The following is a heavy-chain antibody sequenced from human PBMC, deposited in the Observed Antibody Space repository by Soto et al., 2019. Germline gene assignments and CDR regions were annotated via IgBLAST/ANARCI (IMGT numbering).Heavy chain of an antibody. CDR2: IRSKPYGEAT. Sequence: PGGSLRLSCAGSGFTFGDYAMTWFRQAPGKGLEWVSFIRSKPYGEATQYAASVEGRFTISRDDSKSTAYLQVTSLKTEDTAVYYCTRFIDNVRGWYDYWGQGTLVTVSS. CDR1: GFTFGDYA. CDR3: TRFIDNVRGWYDY. V-gene: IGHV3-49*03. J-gene: IGHJ4*02. D-gene: IGHD6-19*01.